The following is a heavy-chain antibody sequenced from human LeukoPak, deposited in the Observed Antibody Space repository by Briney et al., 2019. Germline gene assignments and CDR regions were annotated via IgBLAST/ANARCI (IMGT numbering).Heavy chain of an antibody. CDR1: GGSISSSSYY. Sequence: PSETLSLTCTVSGGSISSSSYYWGWIRQPPGKGLEWIGSIYYSGSTYYNPSLKSRVTISVDTSKNQFSLKLSSVTAADTAVYHCARGDYYDSSGFDYWGQGTLVTVSS. J-gene: IGHJ4*02. D-gene: IGHD3-22*01. CDR2: IYYSGST. V-gene: IGHV4-39*07. CDR3: ARGDYYDSSGFDY.